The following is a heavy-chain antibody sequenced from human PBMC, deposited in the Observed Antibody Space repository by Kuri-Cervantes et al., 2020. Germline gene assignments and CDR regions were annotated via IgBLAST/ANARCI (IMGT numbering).Heavy chain of an antibody. D-gene: IGHD3-16*01. V-gene: IGHV4-39*01. J-gene: IGHJ4*02. CDR1: GGSISSYY. Sequence: SETLSLTCTVSGGSISSYYWGWIRQPPGKGLEWIGSIYYSGSTYYNPSLKSRVTISVDTSKNQFSLKLSSVTAADTAVYYCARAGSDGFGFDYWGQGTLVTVSS. CDR3: ARAGSDGFGFDY. CDR2: IYYSGST.